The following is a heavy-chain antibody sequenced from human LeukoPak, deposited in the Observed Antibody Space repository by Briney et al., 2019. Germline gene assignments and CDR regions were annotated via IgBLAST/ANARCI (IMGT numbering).Heavy chain of an antibody. J-gene: IGHJ3*02. Sequence: PSETLSLTCTVSDGPISSYYWSWVRQPPGKGLEWIGYIYYSGSTNYNPSLKSRVTISVDTSKNQFSLKLSSVTAADTAVYYCARNRMATIVHDAYDIWGQGTMVTVSS. V-gene: IGHV4-59*01. D-gene: IGHD5-24*01. CDR1: DGPISSYY. CDR2: IYYSGST. CDR3: ARNRMATIVHDAYDI.